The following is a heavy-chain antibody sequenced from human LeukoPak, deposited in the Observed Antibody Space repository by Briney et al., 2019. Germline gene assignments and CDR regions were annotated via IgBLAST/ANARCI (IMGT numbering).Heavy chain of an antibody. CDR1: CGSISSHH. CDR3: ARHRLLGGDIL. D-gene: IGHD5-12*01. Sequence: SETLSLTCTVSCGSISSHHWSWIRQPPGKGLEWIGYIYYSGNTNYNPSLKSRVTISVDTSKTQFSLKLSSVTAADTAVYYCARHRLLGGDILWGQGTLVTVSS. V-gene: IGHV4-59*08. CDR2: IYYSGNT. J-gene: IGHJ4*02.